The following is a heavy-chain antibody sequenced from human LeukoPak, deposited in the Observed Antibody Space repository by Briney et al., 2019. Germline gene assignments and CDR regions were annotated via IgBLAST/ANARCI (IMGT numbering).Heavy chain of an antibody. CDR1: GDSISGYY. CDR3: ARIYGSKSNYYFDY. D-gene: IGHD3-10*01. J-gene: IGHJ4*02. Sequence: PSETLSLTCTVSGDSISGYYWSWIRQPPGKRLEWIGYIYYSGSTNYDSSLKSRVTIQVDTSKSQFSLKLSSVTAADTAVYYCARIYGSKSNYYFDYWGQGTLVTVSS. CDR2: IYYSGST. V-gene: IGHV4-59*01.